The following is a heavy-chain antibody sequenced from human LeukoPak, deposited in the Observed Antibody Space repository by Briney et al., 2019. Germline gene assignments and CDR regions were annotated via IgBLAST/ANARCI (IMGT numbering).Heavy chain of an antibody. Sequence: SETLSLTCTVSGGSISSYYWSWIRQPPGKGLEWIGYIYYSGTTNYNPYLKSRVTISVDTSKNQFSMKLRSVTAADTAVYYCARGGWSAFDIWGQGTMVTVSS. CDR3: ARGGWSAFDI. V-gene: IGHV4-59*01. CDR2: IYYSGTT. CDR1: GGSISSYY. D-gene: IGHD3-10*01. J-gene: IGHJ3*02.